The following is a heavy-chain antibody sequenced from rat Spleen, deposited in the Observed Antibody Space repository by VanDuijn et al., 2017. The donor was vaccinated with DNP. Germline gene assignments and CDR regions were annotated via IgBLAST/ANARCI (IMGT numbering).Heavy chain of an antibody. CDR1: GFTFSAYY. CDR2: ISYDGGST. J-gene: IGHJ4*01. Sequence: EVQLVESGGGLVQPGRSLKLSCAASGFTFSAYYMAWVRQAPTKGLEWVAYISYDGGSTYYGDSVKGRFTISRDNAENTQYLQMDSLRSEDTATYYCTRWGFMDAWGQGTSVTVSS. CDR3: TRWGFMDA. D-gene: IGHD1-12*02. V-gene: IGHV5-20*01.